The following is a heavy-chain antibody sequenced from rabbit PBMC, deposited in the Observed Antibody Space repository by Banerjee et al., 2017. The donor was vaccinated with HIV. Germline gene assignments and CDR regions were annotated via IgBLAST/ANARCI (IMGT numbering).Heavy chain of an antibody. V-gene: IGHV1S40*01. J-gene: IGHJ4*01. D-gene: IGHD6-1*01. CDR2: IYAGSSGST. Sequence: QSLEESGGDLVKPGASLTLTCTASGFSFSSSYYMCWVRQAPGKGLEWIACIYAGSSGSTYYASWAKGRFTISKTSSTTVTLQMTSLTAADTATYFCARETGYAGYGYVDPYYFNLWGPGTLVTVS. CDR3: ARETGYAGYGYVDPYYFNL. CDR1: GFSFSSSYY.